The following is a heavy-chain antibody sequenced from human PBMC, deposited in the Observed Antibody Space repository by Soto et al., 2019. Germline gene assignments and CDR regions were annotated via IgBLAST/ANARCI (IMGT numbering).Heavy chain of an antibody. D-gene: IGHD2-21*02. CDR2: IYHSGST. CDR1: GGSISSSSYY. J-gene: IGHJ3*02. V-gene: IGHV4-39*01. CDR3: ARPATLTAFDFDI. Sequence: PSETLSLTCAVSGGSISSSSYYWGWIRQPPGKGLEWIGRIYHSGSTDYNPSLKSRVTISLDTSKNQFSLKLKSVTAADTAVFYRARPATLTAFDFDIWGQGTMVTVSS.